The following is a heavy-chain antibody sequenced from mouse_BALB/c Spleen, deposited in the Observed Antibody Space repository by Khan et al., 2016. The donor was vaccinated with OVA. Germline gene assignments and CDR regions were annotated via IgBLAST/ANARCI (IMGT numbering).Heavy chain of an antibody. J-gene: IGHJ4*01. CDR1: GFSLSRYN. Sequence: VQLQESGPGLVAPSQSLSITCTVSGFSLSRYNIHWVRQPPGKGLEWLGMIWGGGGTDYNSTLKSRLGISKDNSKSQVFLKMNSLQTDDSAMYYCARAYSRYDGYYAMDYWGQGTSVTVSS. D-gene: IGHD2-14*01. CDR2: IWGGGGT. CDR3: ARAYSRYDGYYAMDY. V-gene: IGHV2-6-4*01.